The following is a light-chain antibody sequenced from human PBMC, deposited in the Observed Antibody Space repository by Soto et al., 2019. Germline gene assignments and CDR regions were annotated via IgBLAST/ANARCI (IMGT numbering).Light chain of an antibody. Sequence: DIEMTQSPSTLSASRGDRVTITCRAGQTINNYLAWDQQKPGRVPNLLIYDAPYLESGVPSRVSGSGSGTEFTLTIRCPEPDDFATHYWQQHNRYSDAIGQGTKLEI. CDR3: QQHNRYSDA. CDR2: DAP. CDR1: QTINNY. V-gene: IGKV1-5*01. J-gene: IGKJ2*01.